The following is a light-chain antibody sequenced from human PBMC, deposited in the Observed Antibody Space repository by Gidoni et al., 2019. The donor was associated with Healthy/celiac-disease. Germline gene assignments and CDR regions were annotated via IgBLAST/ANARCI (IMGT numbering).Light chain of an antibody. CDR3: QQSYSTLFT. V-gene: IGKV1-39*01. Sequence: DIQMTQSPSSLSASVGDRVTITCRASQSISSYLNWYQQKPGKAPKLLIYAASSLQRGVPSRFSGSGSGTDFTLTISSLQPEDFATYYCQQSYSTLFTFXPXTKVDIK. CDR1: QSISSY. CDR2: AAS. J-gene: IGKJ3*01.